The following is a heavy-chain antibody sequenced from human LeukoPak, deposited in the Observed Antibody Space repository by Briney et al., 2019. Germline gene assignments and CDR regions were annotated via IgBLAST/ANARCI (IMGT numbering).Heavy chain of an antibody. CDR2: INHSGST. D-gene: IGHD2-15*01. Sequence: PSETLSLTCAVYGGSFSGYYWSGIRQPPGKGLEWIGEINHSGSTNYNPSLKSRVTISVDTSKNQFSLKLSSVTAADTAVYYCARGVVGHGDLDYWGQGTLVTVSS. V-gene: IGHV4-34*01. J-gene: IGHJ4*02. CDR1: GGSFSGYY. CDR3: ARGVVGHGDLDY.